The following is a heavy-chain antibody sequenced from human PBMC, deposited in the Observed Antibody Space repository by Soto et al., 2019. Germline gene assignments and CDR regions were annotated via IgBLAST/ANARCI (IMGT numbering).Heavy chain of an antibody. CDR2: IYYSGST. Sequence: QVQLQESGPGLVKPSQTLSLTCTVSGGSISSGGYYWSWIRQHPGKGLEWIGYIYYSGSTYYNPSLKSRFTISVDTSKNQFSLKLSSVTTADTAVYYCARVNYDYYYGMDVWGQGTTVTVSS. CDR3: ARVNYDYYYGMDV. D-gene: IGHD3-16*01. V-gene: IGHV4-31*03. CDR1: GGSISSGGYY. J-gene: IGHJ6*02.